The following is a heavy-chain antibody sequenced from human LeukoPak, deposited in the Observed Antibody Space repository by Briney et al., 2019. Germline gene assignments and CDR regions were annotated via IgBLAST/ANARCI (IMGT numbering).Heavy chain of an antibody. CDR2: ISGDGGST. Sequence: GGSLRLSCAASGFTFDDYAIHWVRQAPGKGLEWVSLISGDGGSTYYADSVKGRFTISRDNSKNSLYQQMNSLRTEDTALYYCAKMEHMDTDYWGQGTLVTVSS. D-gene: IGHD1/OR15-1a*01. J-gene: IGHJ4*02. V-gene: IGHV3-43*02. CDR1: GFTFDDYA. CDR3: AKMEHMDTDY.